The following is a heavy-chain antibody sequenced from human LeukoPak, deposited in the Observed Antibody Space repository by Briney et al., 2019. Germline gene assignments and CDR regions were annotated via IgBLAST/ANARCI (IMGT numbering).Heavy chain of an antibody. CDR2: ISDSGDRT. CDR3: AKERSSGWPFDH. CDR1: GFTFSSYA. Sequence: GGSLRLSCAASGFTFSSYAMSWVRQAPGKGLEWVSGISDSGDRTHDADPVKGWFTISRDNSKNTVYLQMNSLSADDTAVYYCAKERSSGWPFDHWGQGTLVTVSS. V-gene: IGHV3-23*01. D-gene: IGHD6-19*01. J-gene: IGHJ4*02.